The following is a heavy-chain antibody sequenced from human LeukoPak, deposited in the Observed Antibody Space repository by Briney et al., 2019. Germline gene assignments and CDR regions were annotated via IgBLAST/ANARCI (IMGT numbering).Heavy chain of an antibody. J-gene: IGHJ4*02. Sequence: GGSLRLSCAASGFTFSSYSMNWVRQAPGKGLEWVSSISSSSSIIYYADSVRGRFTISRDNAKNSLYLQMNSLRAEDTAVYYCARDHVITFGGVIPTFDYWGQGTLVTVSS. V-gene: IGHV3-48*01. D-gene: IGHD3-16*02. CDR1: GFTFSSYS. CDR2: ISSSSSII. CDR3: ARDHVITFGGVIPTFDY.